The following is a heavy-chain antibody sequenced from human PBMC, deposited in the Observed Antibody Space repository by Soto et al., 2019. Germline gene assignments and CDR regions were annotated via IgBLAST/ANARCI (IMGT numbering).Heavy chain of an antibody. V-gene: IGHV2-26*01. Sequence: QVTLKESGPVLVKPTETLTLTCTVSGFSLSNARMGVSWIRQPPGKALEWLAHIFSNDEKSYSTSLKSRLTISKDTSTSQVVLTMTNVDPVDTGTYYCARGIKYYSYAMDVWGQGTTVTVFS. CDR2: IFSNDEK. CDR3: ARGIKYYSYAMDV. D-gene: IGHD5-12*01. CDR1: GFSLSNARMG. J-gene: IGHJ6*02.